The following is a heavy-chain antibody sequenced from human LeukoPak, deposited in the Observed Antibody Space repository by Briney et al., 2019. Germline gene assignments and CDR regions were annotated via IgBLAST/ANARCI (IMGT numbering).Heavy chain of an antibody. CDR2: ISSSSSYI. V-gene: IGHV3-21*01. Sequence: GGSLRLSCAASGFTFSSCSMNWVRQAPGKGLEWASSISSSSSYIYYADSVKGRFTISRDNAKNSLYLQMNSLRAEDTAVYYCARDSDSSSSPFDYWGQGTLVTVSS. CDR3: ARDSDSSSSPFDY. D-gene: IGHD6-6*01. J-gene: IGHJ4*02. CDR1: GFTFSSCS.